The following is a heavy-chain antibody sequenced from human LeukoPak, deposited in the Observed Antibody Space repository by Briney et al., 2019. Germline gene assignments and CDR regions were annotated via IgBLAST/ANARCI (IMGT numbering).Heavy chain of an antibody. D-gene: IGHD6-13*01. CDR2: IYYSGST. J-gene: IGHJ4*02. Sequence: KPSETLSLTCTVSGGSISSSSYYWGWIRQPPGKGLEWIGSIYYSGSTYYNPSLKSRVTISVDTSKNQFSLKLSSVTATDTAVYYCAREFRGSPQLNSPDYWGQGTLVTVSS. V-gene: IGHV4-39*07. CDR1: GGSISSSSYY. CDR3: AREFRGSPQLNSPDY.